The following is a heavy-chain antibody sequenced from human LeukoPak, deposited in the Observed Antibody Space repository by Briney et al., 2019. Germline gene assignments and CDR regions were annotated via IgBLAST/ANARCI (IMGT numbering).Heavy chain of an antibody. CDR1: GYTFIGYY. J-gene: IGHJ4*02. Sequence: GASVKVSCKASGYTFIGYYMHWVRQAPGQGLEWMGWINPNSGGTNYAQKFQGRVTMTRGTSISTAYMELSRLRSDDTAVYYCARGLPPRRNSDSSGYYSYYFDYWGQGSLVTVSS. CDR3: ARGLPPRRNSDSSGYYSYYFDY. V-gene: IGHV1-2*02. CDR2: INPNSGGT. D-gene: IGHD3-22*01.